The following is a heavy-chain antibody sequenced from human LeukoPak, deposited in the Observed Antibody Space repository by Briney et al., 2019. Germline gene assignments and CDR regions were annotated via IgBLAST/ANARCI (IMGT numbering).Heavy chain of an antibody. V-gene: IGHV1-46*01. CDR3: ARGGPGRIQLWFIWVY. CDR2: INPSGGST. J-gene: IGHJ4*02. Sequence: ASVKASCKASGYTFTSYYMHWVRQAPGQGLEWMGIINPSGGSTSYAQKFQGRVTMTRDTSTSTVYMELSSLRSEDTAVYYCARGGPGRIQLWFIWVYWGQGTLVTVSS. CDR1: GYTFTSYY. D-gene: IGHD5-18*01.